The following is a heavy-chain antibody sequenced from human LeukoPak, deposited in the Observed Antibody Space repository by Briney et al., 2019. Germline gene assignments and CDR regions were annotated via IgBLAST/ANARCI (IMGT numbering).Heavy chain of an antibody. CDR2: IYYSGST. Sequence: SETLSLTCTVSGGSISSYYWSWIRQPPGKGLEWIGYIYYSGSTNYNPSLKSRVTISVDTSKNQFSLKLSSVTAADTAVYYCARDSRLLSSGYPMGGYYYYGMDVWGQGTTVTVSS. D-gene: IGHD5-12*01. J-gene: IGHJ6*02. CDR3: ARDSRLLSSGYPMGGYYYYGMDV. CDR1: GGSISSYY. V-gene: IGHV4-59*01.